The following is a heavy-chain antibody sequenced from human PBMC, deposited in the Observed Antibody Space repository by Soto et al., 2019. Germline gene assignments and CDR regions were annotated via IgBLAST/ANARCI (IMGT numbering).Heavy chain of an antibody. CDR1: GGSISSNDW. V-gene: IGHV4-4*02. Sequence: SETLSLTCAVSGGSISSNDWWSWVRQPPGKGLEWIGEISHSGSANYNPSLKSRVTISLETSNNQFSLKLGSVTAADTAIYYCARAPQSYNGMDVWGQGTTVTVSS. CDR2: ISHSGSA. CDR3: ARAPQSYNGMDV. J-gene: IGHJ6*02.